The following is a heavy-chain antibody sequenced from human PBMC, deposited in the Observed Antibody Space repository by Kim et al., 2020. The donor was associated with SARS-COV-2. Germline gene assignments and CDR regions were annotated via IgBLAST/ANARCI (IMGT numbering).Heavy chain of an antibody. J-gene: IGHJ6*04. Sequence: GGSLRLSCAASGFTFDDYAMHWVRQAPGKGLEWVSGISWNSGSIGYADSVKGRFTISRDNAKNSLYLQMNSLRAEDTALYYCATQPTLMVRGVPPTDYGMDVWGKGTTVTVSS. CDR1: GFTFDDYA. V-gene: IGHV3-9*01. D-gene: IGHD3-10*01. CDR2: ISWNSGSI. CDR3: ATQPTLMVRGVPPTDYGMDV.